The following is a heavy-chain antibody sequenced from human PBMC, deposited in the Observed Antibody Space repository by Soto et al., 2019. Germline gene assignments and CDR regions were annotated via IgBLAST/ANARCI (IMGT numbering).Heavy chain of an antibody. V-gene: IGHV1-8*01. Sequence: APEKVFSKASGYTFTSYDINLVRQATGQGLEWMGWMNPNSGNTGYAQKFQGRVTMTRNTSISTAYMELSSLRSEDTAVYYCVIVGATGFDYWGQGTLVTVSS. CDR1: GYTFTSYD. CDR3: VIVGATGFDY. J-gene: IGHJ4*02. CDR2: MNPNSGNT. D-gene: IGHD1-26*01.